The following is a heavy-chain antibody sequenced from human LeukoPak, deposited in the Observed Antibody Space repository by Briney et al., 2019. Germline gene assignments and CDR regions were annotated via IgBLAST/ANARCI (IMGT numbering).Heavy chain of an antibody. CDR2: MNPNSGNT. D-gene: IGHD3-10*01. Sequence: ASVKVSCKASGYTFTSYDINWVRQATGQRLEWMGWMNPNSGNTGYAQKFQGRVTITRNTSISTAYMELSSLRSEDTAVYYCARGVPYYYGSGSYYSGNWFDPWGQGTLVTVSS. CDR1: GYTFTSYD. J-gene: IGHJ5*02. V-gene: IGHV1-8*03. CDR3: ARGVPYYYGSGSYYSGNWFDP.